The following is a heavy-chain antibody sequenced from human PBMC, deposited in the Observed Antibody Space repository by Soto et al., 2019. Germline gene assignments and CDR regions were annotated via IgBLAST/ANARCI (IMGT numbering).Heavy chain of an antibody. J-gene: IGHJ4*02. CDR2: ISAYNGNT. Sequence: QVPLVQSGAEVKKPGASVKVSCKASGYTFTSYGISWVRQAPGQGLEWMGWISAYNGNTNYAQKLQGRVTMTTDTSTSTVYMELRSLRSDDTVVYYCARPNVVPAAIDDSELDYCGQGTLVTVSS. CDR1: GYTFTSYG. D-gene: IGHD2-2*01. V-gene: IGHV1-18*01. CDR3: ARPNVVPAAIDDSELDY.